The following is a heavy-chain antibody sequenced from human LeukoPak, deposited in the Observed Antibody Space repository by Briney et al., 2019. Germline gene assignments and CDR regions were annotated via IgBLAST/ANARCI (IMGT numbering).Heavy chain of an antibody. V-gene: IGHV3-74*01. CDR1: GFTFNSHW. J-gene: IGHJ4*02. Sequence: GGFLRLSCAASGFTFNSHWMHWVRQAPGKGLVWVSRINSGGSSTSYADSVTGRFTISRDNAKNTLYLQMNSLRAEDTAVYYCARGPNYYDSGFADYWGQGTLVTVSS. D-gene: IGHD3-22*01. CDR3: ARGPNYYDSGFADY. CDR2: INSGGSST.